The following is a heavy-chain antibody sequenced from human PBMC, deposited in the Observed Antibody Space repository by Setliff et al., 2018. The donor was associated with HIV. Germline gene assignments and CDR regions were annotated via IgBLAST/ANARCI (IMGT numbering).Heavy chain of an antibody. D-gene: IGHD4-17*01. Sequence: SETLSLTCTVSGGSISSGSYYWSWIRQPAGKGLEWIGHIYTSGSTYYNPSLKSRVTLSVDTSKNQFFLRLTSVSAADTGLYFCARHSPVTTEDYMDVWGKGTTVTVSS. CDR3: ARHSPVTTEDYMDV. CDR2: IYTSGST. V-gene: IGHV4-61*09. CDR1: GGSISSGSYY. J-gene: IGHJ6*03.